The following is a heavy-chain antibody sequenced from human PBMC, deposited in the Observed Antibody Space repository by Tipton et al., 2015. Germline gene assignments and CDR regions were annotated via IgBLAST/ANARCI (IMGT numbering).Heavy chain of an antibody. J-gene: IGHJ4*02. CDR2: INGDEVTT. V-gene: IGHV3-74*01. D-gene: IGHD1-26*01. CDR1: GFTFSSYW. CDR3: VRFPRIEGVTTGH. Sequence: SLRLSCAASGFTFSSYWMHWVRQAPGNGLVWVSRINGDEVTTSYADSVKGRFIISRDNAKNTVYLQMNSLRVEDTAMYYCVRFPRIEGVTTGHWSQGTLVTASS.